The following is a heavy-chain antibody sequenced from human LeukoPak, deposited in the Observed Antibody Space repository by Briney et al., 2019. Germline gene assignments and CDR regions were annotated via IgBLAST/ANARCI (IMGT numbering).Heavy chain of an antibody. CDR2: ISYSAST. CDR3: ARRGRFLGYMDV. Sequence: SETLSLTCTVSGGSIYISNYFWAWIRQPPGKGLEWIGTISYSASTYYNPSLKSRVTISADTSKTQFSLKLSSVTAADTAVYYCARRGRFLGYMDVWGKGTTVTVSS. CDR1: GGSIYISNYF. V-gene: IGHV4-39*07. D-gene: IGHD3-3*01. J-gene: IGHJ6*03.